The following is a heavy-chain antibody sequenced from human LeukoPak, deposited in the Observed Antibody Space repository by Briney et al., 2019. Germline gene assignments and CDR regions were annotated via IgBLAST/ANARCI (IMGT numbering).Heavy chain of an antibody. D-gene: IGHD3-22*01. J-gene: IGHJ3*02. Sequence: SETLSLTCAVYGGSFSGYYWSWIRQPAGKGLEWIGRISSSGSTNYNPSLKSRVTISVDTSKNQFSLKLSSVTAAGTAVYFCARGPYSYDSSGAFDIWGQGTMVTVSS. CDR3: ARGPYSYDSSGAFDI. CDR1: GGSFSGYY. V-gene: IGHV4-59*10. CDR2: ISSSGST.